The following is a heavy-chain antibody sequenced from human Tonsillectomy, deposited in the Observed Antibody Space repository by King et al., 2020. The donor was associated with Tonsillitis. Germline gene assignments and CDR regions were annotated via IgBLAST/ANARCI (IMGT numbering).Heavy chain of an antibody. V-gene: IGHV4-39*01. CDR3: ARSVSGSFDY. D-gene: IGHD1-26*01. CDR2: MYYSGTI. Sequence: QLQESGPGVVKPSETLSLTCTVSGGSISRSDHYWAWIRQPPGKGLECIGDMYYSGTIFYNPSLKSRITISGGTSENRVSLKLCSSTAADTAVYFCARSVSGSFDYWGQGALVTVSS. CDR1: GGSISRSDHY. J-gene: IGHJ4*02.